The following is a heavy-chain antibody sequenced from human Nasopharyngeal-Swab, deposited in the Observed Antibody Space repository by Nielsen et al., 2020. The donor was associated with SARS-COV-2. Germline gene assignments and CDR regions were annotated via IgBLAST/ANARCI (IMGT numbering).Heavy chain of an antibody. CDR2: IGTKADSYAT. CDR1: GFTLSGSP. CDR3: TRSTLPPATGFDF. D-gene: IGHD3-9*01. V-gene: IGHV3-73*01. Sequence: GGSLRLSCAASGFTLSGSPMHWVRQAAGKGMEWVGRIGTKADSYATPYAASVKGRFTVSRDDSKNTAYLQMNSLKTEDTAVYYCTRSTLPPATGFDFWGQGTMVTVSS. J-gene: IGHJ3*01.